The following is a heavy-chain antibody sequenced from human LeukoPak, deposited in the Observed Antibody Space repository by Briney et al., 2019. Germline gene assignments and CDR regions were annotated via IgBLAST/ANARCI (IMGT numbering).Heavy chain of an antibody. V-gene: IGHV4-4*07. Sequence: PSETLSLTCTVSGGSISSYYWSWIRQPAGKGLEWIGRIYTSGSTNYNPSLKSRVTMSVDTSKNQFSLKLSSVTAADTAVYYCARETAAAEGYYFDYWGQGTLVTVSS. CDR2: IYTSGST. J-gene: IGHJ4*02. CDR1: GGSISSYY. D-gene: IGHD6-13*01. CDR3: ARETAAAEGYYFDY.